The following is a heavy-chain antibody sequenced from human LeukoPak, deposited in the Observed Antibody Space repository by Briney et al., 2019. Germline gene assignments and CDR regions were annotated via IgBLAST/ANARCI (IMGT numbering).Heavy chain of an antibody. V-gene: IGHV3-23*01. CDR2: ISGTGGST. D-gene: IGHD6-19*01. CDR3: AKPYSSGGYGGDYFDY. J-gene: IGHJ4*02. Sequence: QSGGSLRLSCAASGFTFSSYAMSWVRQAPGKGLEWVSAISGTGGSTYYADSVKGRFTISRDNSKNTLYLQMNSLRAEDTAVYYCAKPYSSGGYGGDYFDYWGQGTLVTVSS. CDR1: GFTFSSYA.